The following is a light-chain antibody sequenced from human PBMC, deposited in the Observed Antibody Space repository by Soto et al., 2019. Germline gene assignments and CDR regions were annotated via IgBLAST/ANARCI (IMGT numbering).Light chain of an antibody. CDR1: QSISSW. V-gene: IGKV1-5*03. CDR2: KAS. Sequence: DIQMTQSPSTLSASVGDRVTITCRASQSISSWLAWYQQKPGKAPKLLIYKASSLESGVPSRFSGRGSGTEFTLTISSLQPDDFATYSCQQYNSYPYTFGQGTKLEIK. CDR3: QQYNSYPYT. J-gene: IGKJ2*01.